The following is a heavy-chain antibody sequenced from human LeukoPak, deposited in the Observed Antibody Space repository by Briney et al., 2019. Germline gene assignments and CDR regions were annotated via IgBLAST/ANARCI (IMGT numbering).Heavy chain of an antibody. Sequence: PGGSLRLSCAASGFTASSNYMSWVRQAPGKGLEWVSVIYSGGSTYNADSVKGRFTISRGNSKNTLYLQMNSLRAEDTAVYYCARRPLAAAGTPGWFDPWGQGTLVTVS. CDR2: IYSGGST. CDR3: ARRPLAAAGTPGWFDP. J-gene: IGHJ5*02. V-gene: IGHV3-66*04. D-gene: IGHD6-13*01. CDR1: GFTASSNY.